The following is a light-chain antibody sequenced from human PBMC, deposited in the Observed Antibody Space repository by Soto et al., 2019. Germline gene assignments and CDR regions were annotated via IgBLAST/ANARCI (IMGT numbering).Light chain of an antibody. J-gene: IGLJ2*01. Sequence: QSALTQPASVSGSPGQSITISCSGTSNDIGGYNYVSWYQHHPGKAPKLMIFEVTNRPSGVSNRFSGYKSGNTASLTISGLQTEDEADYYCSSYTSSTTVVFGGRTKVTVL. CDR2: EVT. CDR1: SNDIGGYNY. CDR3: SSYTSSTTVV. V-gene: IGLV2-14*01.